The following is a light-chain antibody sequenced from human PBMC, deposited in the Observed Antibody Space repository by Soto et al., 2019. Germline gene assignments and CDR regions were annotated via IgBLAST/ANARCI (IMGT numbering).Light chain of an antibody. CDR2: GNS. CDR1: SSNIGAGYD. Sequence: LRPQRHSVYGAPGQRVTISCTGSSSNIGAGYDVHWYQQLPGTAPKLLIYGNSNRPSGVPDRFSGSKSGTSASLAITGLKAEDEADYYCQSYDSSLSGSWVFGGGTKVTVL. J-gene: IGLJ3*02. V-gene: IGLV1-40*01. CDR3: QSYDSSLSGSWV.